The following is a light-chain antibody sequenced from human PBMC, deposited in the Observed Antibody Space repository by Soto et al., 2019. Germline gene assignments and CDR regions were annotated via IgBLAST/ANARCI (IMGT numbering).Light chain of an antibody. CDR1: QTISSW. J-gene: IGKJ1*01. V-gene: IGKV1-5*03. CDR3: QHYNSYSQA. CDR2: KSS. Sequence: DIQMTQSPSTLSGSVGDRVTITCRASQTISSWLAWYQQKPGKAPKLLIYKSSTLKSGVPSRFSGSGSGTEFTLNISRQEPEYFADYYCQHYNSYSQAFGQGTKVEL.